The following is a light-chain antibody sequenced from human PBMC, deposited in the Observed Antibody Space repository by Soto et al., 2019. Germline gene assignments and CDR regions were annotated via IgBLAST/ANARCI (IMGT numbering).Light chain of an antibody. CDR3: QQFNTYPALT. J-gene: IGKJ4*01. CDR1: QGISSA. V-gene: IGKV1-13*02. Sequence: AIQLTQSPSSLSESVGDRVTITCRACQGISSALAWYQQKPGKSPNLLIYDVSSLESGVPSRFSGSGSGTDFTLTISSLQPEDFATDYCQQFNTYPALTFGGGTKVEIK. CDR2: DVS.